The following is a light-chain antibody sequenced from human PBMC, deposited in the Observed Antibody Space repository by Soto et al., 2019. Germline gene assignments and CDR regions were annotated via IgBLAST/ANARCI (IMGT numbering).Light chain of an antibody. J-gene: IGKJ1*01. CDR2: GAS. CDR3: LQYDKWPPWT. V-gene: IGKV3-15*01. Sequence: EIVLTHSQGTLAASPLERVPLXHRASQSLGGSLAWYRQKPGQAARLLVYGASTRATGIPARFSGSGSGTEFTLPISSLQSDDFAVYYCLQYDKWPPWTFGQGTKVDIK. CDR1: QSLGGS.